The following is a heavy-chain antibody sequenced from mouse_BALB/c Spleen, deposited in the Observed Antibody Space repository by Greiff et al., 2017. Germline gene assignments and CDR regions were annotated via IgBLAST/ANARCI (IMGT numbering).Heavy chain of an antibody. V-gene: IGHV1S135*01. CDR1: GYAFTSYN. J-gene: IGHJ3*01. Sequence: VQLQQSGPELVKPGASVKVSCKASGYAFTSYNMYWVKQSHGKSLEWIGYIDPYNGGTSYNQKFKGKATLTVDKSSSTAYMELARLTSEDSAIYYCAREGLGLFAYWGQGTLVTVSA. CDR3: AREGLGLFAY. D-gene: IGHD4-1*01. CDR2: IDPYNGGT.